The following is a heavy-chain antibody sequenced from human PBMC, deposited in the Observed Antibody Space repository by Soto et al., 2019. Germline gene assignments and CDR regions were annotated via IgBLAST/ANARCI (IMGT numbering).Heavy chain of an antibody. D-gene: IGHD2-2*01. CDR1: GGSFSGYY. Sequence: QVQLQQWGAGLLKPSETLSLTCAVYGGSFSGYYWTWIRQSPEKGLEWIGEVNHSGTTYSNPSLKTRVTISVHTPKNQFSLKMSSVTAADTAVYYCARGIGYCSSINCYSSRRLRFDSWGQGTLVTVSA. CDR2: VNHSGTT. CDR3: ARGIGYCSSINCYSSRRLRFDS. J-gene: IGHJ4*02. V-gene: IGHV4-34*01.